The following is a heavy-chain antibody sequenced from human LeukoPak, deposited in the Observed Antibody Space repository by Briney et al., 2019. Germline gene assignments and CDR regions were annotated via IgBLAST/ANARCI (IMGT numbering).Heavy chain of an antibody. D-gene: IGHD5-12*01. CDR3: ARDTGSGYDYFSYYFDY. CDR2: IKSKTDGGTT. J-gene: IGHJ4*02. Sequence: GGSLRLSCAASGFTFSNAWMSWVRQAPGKGLEWVGRIKSKTDGGTTDYAAPVKGRFTISRDDSKNTLYLQMNSLRVEDTAIYYCARDTGSGYDYFSYYFDYWGQGTLVTVSS. CDR1: GFTFSNAW. V-gene: IGHV3-15*01.